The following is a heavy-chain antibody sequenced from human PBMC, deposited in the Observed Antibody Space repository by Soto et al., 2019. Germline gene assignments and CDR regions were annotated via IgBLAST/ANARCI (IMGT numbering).Heavy chain of an antibody. CDR1: GFTFSSYG. CDR3: AKGYGAPDY. Sequence: GGSLRLSGAASGFTFSSYGIHWVRQATCKGLEWVAVISYDGSNKYYADSVKGRFTISRENSKNTLYLQMNSLRAEDTAVYYCAKGYGAPDYWGQGTLVTVSS. J-gene: IGHJ4*02. D-gene: IGHD4-17*01. CDR2: ISYDGSNK. V-gene: IGHV3-30*18.